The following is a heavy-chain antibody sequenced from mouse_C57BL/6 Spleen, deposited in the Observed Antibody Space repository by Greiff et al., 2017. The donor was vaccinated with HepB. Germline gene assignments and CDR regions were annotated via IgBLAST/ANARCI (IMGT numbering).Heavy chain of an antibody. D-gene: IGHD2-4*01. CDR2: ISSGGSYT. V-gene: IGHV5-6*01. CDR3: ARRYDSSYFDY. CDR1: GFTFSSYG. J-gene: IGHJ2*01. Sequence: EVQGVESGGDLVKPGGSLKLSCAASGFTFSSYGMSWVRQTPDKRLEWVATISSGGSYTYYPDSVKGRFTISRDNAKNTLYLQMSSLKSEDTAMYYCARRYDSSYFDYWGQGTTLTVSS.